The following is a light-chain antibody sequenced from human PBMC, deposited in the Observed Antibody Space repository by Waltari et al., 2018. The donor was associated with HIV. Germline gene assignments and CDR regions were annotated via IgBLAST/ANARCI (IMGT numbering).Light chain of an antibody. J-gene: IGKJ2*01. CDR2: ATS. V-gene: IGKV1-39*01. CDR3: LQTYTSPTYT. CDR1: HSSTYS. Sequence: IQMTQSPSSLSASLGDRVTITCRASHSSTYSLPWYQQKPGRAPRLLLSATSTLQSGVPPRFSGGGYGTDFTLTISSLQPEDFATYYCLQTYTSPTYTFGQGTKLEMK.